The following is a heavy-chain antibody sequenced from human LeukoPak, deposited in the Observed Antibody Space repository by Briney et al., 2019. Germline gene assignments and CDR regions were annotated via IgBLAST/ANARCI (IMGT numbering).Heavy chain of an antibody. CDR2: ISWNSGNI. CDR3: ARDDFLSQLLPNWFDP. CDR1: GFSLDDYA. V-gene: IGHV3-9*01. J-gene: IGHJ5*02. Sequence: GRSLRLSCAASGFSLDDYAMHWVRQAPGKGLEWVSGISWNSGNIGYADSVKGRFTISRDNAKNSLYLQMNSLRDEDTAVYYCARDDFLSQLLPNWFDPWGQGTLVTVSS. D-gene: IGHD2-2*01.